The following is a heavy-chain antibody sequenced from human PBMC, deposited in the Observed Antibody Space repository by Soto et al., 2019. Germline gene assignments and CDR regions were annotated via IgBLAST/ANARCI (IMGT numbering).Heavy chain of an antibody. Sequence: PGGSLRLSCAASGFTFSSYWMSCVRQAQGKGLEWVANIKQDGSEKYYVDSVKGRFTISRDNAKNSLYLQMSSLRAEDTAVYYCAREEDCTNGVCYILNSYYYGMDVWGQGTTVTVSS. V-gene: IGHV3-7*01. CDR1: GFTFSSYW. J-gene: IGHJ6*02. CDR3: AREEDCTNGVCYILNSYYYGMDV. CDR2: IKQDGSEK. D-gene: IGHD2-8*01.